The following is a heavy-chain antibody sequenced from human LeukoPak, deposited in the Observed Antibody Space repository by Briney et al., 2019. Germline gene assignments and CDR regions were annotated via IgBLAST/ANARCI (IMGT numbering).Heavy chain of an antibody. CDR3: ARDEAHPNTYYYGSGSYYARLDI. CDR1: GGSFSGYY. Sequence: PSETLSLTCAVYGGSFSGYYWSWIRQPPGKGLEWIGEINHSGSTNHNPSLKSRVTISVDTSKNQFSLKLSSVTAADTAVYYCARDEAHPNTYYYGSGSYYARLDIWGQGTMVTVSS. D-gene: IGHD3-10*01. CDR2: INHSGST. J-gene: IGHJ3*02. V-gene: IGHV4-34*01.